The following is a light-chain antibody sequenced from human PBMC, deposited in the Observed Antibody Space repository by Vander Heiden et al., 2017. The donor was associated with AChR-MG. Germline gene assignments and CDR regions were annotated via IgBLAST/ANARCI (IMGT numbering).Light chain of an antibody. CDR3: CSHAGSGTVV. CDR1: SSDVGKYNL. CDR2: VGS. Sequence: QSALTQPASVSGSPGQAIRNACTGTSSDVGKYNLVAWYQQHPGKATEVMIYVGSQRPSGVSTRFAGSKSGNTASLTISGLQAEDDADYYCCSHAGSGTVVFGGGTKLTVL. V-gene: IGLV2-23*01. J-gene: IGLJ2*01.